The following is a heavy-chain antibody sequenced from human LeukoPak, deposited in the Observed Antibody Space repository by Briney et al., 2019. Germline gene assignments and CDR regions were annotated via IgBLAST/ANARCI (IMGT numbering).Heavy chain of an antibody. CDR1: GLTFSTNG. CDR2: ISVSGTT. J-gene: IGHJ4*02. Sequence: GGSLRLSCAASGLTFSTNGLSWIRRAPGEGLEWVSGISVSGTTYYADSVKGRFTISRDNSKNTLFLQMNSVRAEDTAVYYCAKSSGGDYLQYFDSWGQGALVTVSS. CDR3: AKSSGGDYLQYFDS. D-gene: IGHD2-21*02. V-gene: IGHV3-23*01.